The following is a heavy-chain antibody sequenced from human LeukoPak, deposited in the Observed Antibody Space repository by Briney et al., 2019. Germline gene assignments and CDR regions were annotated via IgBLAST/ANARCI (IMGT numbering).Heavy chain of an antibody. CDR2: IYYSESA. Sequence: SETLSLTCTASGGSISSVSISSYYWSWIRQPPGKGLEWIGYIYYSESATYNPSLKSRITISVDPSKNQFSLKLSSVTAADTAVYYCARHGYYYDSSGYYWPYYYYGMDVWGQGTTVTVSS. V-gene: IGHV4-61*01. J-gene: IGHJ6*02. CDR3: ARHGYYYDSSGYYWPYYYYGMDV. D-gene: IGHD3-22*01. CDR1: GGSISSVSISSYY.